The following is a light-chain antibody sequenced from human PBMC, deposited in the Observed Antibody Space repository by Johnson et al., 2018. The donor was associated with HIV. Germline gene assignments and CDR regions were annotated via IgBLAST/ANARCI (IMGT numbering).Light chain of an antibody. CDR1: SSNIGNNY. Sequence: QSVLTQPPSVSAAPGQKVTISCSGTSSNIGNNYVSWYQQFPGTAPKLVIYDNNKRPSGIPDRFSGSKSGTSATLAITGLQTGDEADYYCGTWDSSLSAFYVFGTGTKVTVL. V-gene: IGLV1-51*01. CDR2: DNN. CDR3: GTWDSSLSAFYV. J-gene: IGLJ1*01.